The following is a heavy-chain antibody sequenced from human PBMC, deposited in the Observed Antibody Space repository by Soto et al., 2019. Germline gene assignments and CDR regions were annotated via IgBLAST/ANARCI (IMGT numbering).Heavy chain of an antibody. D-gene: IGHD3-9*01. CDR3: AKNALRYFDWLLSTDY. CDR2: ISGSGGST. J-gene: IGHJ4*02. V-gene: IGHV3-23*01. CDR1: GFTFSSYA. Sequence: GGSLRLSCAASGFTFSSYAMSWVRQAPGKGLEWVSAISGSGGSTYYADSVKGRFTISRDNSKNTLYLQMNSLRAEDTAVYYCAKNALRYFDWLLSTDYWGQGTLVTVSS.